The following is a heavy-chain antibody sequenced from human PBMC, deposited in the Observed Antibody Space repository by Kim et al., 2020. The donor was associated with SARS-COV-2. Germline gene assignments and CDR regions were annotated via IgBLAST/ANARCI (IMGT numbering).Heavy chain of an antibody. V-gene: IGHV4-4*07. CDR3: ASVPRDYYYGMDV. D-gene: IGHD6-6*01. J-gene: IGHJ6*02. Sequence: NPSLKSRLTMSVDTTKNQFSLKLSSVTAADTAVYYCASVPRDYYYGMDVWGQGTTVTVSS.